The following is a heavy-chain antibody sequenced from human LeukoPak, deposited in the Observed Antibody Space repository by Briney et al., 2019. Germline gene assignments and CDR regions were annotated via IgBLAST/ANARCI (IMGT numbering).Heavy chain of an antibody. CDR2: IIPILGIA. D-gene: IGHD3-22*01. CDR3: ATSYYYDSSGPTGFDY. Sequence: ASVKVSCKASGYTFTSYGISWVRQAPGQGLEWMGRIIPILGIANYAQKFQGRVTITADKSTSTAYMELSSLRSEDTAVYYCATSYYYDSSGPTGFDYWGQGTLVTVSS. CDR1: GYTFTSYG. V-gene: IGHV1-69*04. J-gene: IGHJ4*02.